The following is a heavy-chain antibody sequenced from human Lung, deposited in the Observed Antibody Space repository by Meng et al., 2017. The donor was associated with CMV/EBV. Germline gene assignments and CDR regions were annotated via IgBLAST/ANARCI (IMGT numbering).Heavy chain of an antibody. J-gene: IGHJ4*02. CDR3: AKKGGDGALHYFDY. Sequence: GESXKISCAASGFIFSNYAMSWVRQAPGKGLEWISFMSGSGSMVFYVDSVRGRFTISRDSSKNTLYLQMNSLRAEDTAVYYCAKKGGDGALHYFDYWGQGXLVTVPQ. D-gene: IGHD3-16*01. CDR2: MSGSGSMV. CDR1: GFIFSNYA. V-gene: IGHV3-23*01.